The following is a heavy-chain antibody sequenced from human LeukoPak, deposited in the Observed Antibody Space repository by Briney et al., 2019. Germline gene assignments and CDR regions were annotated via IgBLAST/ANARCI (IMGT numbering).Heavy chain of an antibody. CDR3: AKGLERESRLDS. CDR2: IRNSDGMT. D-gene: IGHD1-1*01. Sequence: PGGSLRLSCDASGFSIHTYTMYWVRQAPGQGLEWVSGIRNSDGMTYYADSVRGRFTISTDNSKNTLYLQMNSLRAEDTTLYYCAKGLERESRLDSWGQGTLVTVSS. CDR1: GFSIHTYT. J-gene: IGHJ4*02. V-gene: IGHV3-23*01.